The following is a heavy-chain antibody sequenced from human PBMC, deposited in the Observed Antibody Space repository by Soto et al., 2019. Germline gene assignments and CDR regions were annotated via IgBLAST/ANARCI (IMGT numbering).Heavy chain of an antibody. V-gene: IGHV4-4*02. CDR3: ARVVGNFYDDSPPGHFDY. J-gene: IGHJ4*02. CDR1: GGSISSTNW. D-gene: IGHD3-22*01. CDR2: ISHSGST. Sequence: QVQLQESGPGLVKPSGTLSLICDVSGGSISSTNWWSWVRQPPGKGLEWIGEISHSGSTNYNASLRSRVTISVDKSKNQFSLKLNSVTAADTAVYYGARVVGNFYDDSPPGHFDYWGQGTLVTVSS.